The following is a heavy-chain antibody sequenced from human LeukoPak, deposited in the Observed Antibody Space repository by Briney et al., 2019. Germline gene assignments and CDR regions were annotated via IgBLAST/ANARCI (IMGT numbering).Heavy chain of an antibody. CDR3: ARDLPFVVVPAAMPGDGMDV. V-gene: IGHV1-2*04. CDR1: GYTFSIYY. Sequence: GASVKVSCKASGYTFSIYYMHWVRQAPGQGLEWMGWINPNSGGTNYAQKFQGWVTMTRDTSISTAYMELSRLRSDDTAVYYCARDLPFVVVPAAMPGDGMDVWGQGTTVTVSS. D-gene: IGHD2-2*01. CDR2: INPNSGGT. J-gene: IGHJ6*02.